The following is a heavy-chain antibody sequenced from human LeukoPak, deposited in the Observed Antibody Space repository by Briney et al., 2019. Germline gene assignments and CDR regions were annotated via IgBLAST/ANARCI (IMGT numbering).Heavy chain of an antibody. Sequence: ASVKVSCKASGYTFTGYYMHWVRQAPGQGLEWMGWINPNSGGTNYAQKFQGRVTMTRDTSISTAYMELSRLRSDDTAVYYCARSYGSGADAFDIWGQGTMVTVSS. D-gene: IGHD3-10*01. CDR3: ARSYGSGADAFDI. CDR1: GYTFTGYY. J-gene: IGHJ3*02. V-gene: IGHV1-2*02. CDR2: INPNSGGT.